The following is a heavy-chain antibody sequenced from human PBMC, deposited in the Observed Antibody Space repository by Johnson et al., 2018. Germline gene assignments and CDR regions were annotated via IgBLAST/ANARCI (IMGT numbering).Heavy chain of an antibody. CDR2: ISYDGSNK. CDR3: AKDSRRGYSDGPQPGDAFDI. CDR1: GFTFSSYG. V-gene: IGHV3-30*18. J-gene: IGHJ3*02. Sequence: QVQLVQSGGGVVQPGRSLRLSCAASGFTFSSYGMHWVRQAPGKGLEWVAVISYDGSNKYYADSVKGRFTISRDNSKNTLYLQMNSLRAGDTAVYYCAKDSRRGYSDGPQPGDAFDIWGQGTMVTVSS. D-gene: IGHD5-18*01.